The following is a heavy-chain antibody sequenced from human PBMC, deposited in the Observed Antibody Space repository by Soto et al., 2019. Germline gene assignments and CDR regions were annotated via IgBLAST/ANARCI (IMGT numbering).Heavy chain of an antibody. Sequence: SETLSLTCAVYGGSFSGYYWSWIRQPPGKGLEWIGEINHSGSTNYNPSLKSRVTISVDTSKNQFSLKLSSVTAADTAVYYCARVPSYYYGSGSNRGLGYFDYWGQGTLVTVSS. CDR3: ARVPSYYYGSGSNRGLGYFDY. D-gene: IGHD3-10*01. CDR1: GGSFSGYY. V-gene: IGHV4-34*01. CDR2: INHSGST. J-gene: IGHJ4*02.